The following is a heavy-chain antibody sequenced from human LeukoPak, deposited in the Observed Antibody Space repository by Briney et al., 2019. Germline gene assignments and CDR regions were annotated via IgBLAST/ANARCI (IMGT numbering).Heavy chain of an antibody. CDR1: GFTFSSYA. D-gene: IGHD3-10*01. V-gene: IGHV3-23*01. CDR2: ISGSGGST. J-gene: IGHJ4*02. Sequence: PGGSLRLSCAASGFTFSSYAMSWVRQAPGKGLEWVSAISGSGGSTYYADSVKRRFTISRDNSKNTLYLQMNSLRAEDTAVYYCAKDRRLLVRGVIGDYWGQGTLVTVSS. CDR3: AKDRRLLVRGVIGDY.